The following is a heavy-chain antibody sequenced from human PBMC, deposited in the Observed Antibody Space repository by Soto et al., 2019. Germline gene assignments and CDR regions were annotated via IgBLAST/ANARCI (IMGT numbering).Heavy chain of an antibody. CDR2: IDPSDSYT. V-gene: IGHV5-10-1*01. D-gene: IGHD2-2*01. CDR1: GYSFTSYW. Sequence: PGESLKISCKGSGYSFTSYWISWVRQMPGKGLEWMGRIDPSDSYTNYSPSFQGHVTISADKSISTAHLQWSSLKASDTAMYYCARPNCSSTSCYGGLYGMDVWGQGTTVTVSS. CDR3: ARPNCSSTSCYGGLYGMDV. J-gene: IGHJ6*02.